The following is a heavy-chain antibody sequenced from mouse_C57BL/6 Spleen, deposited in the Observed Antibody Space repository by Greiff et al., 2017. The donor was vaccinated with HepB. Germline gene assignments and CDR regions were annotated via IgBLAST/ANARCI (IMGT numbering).Heavy chain of an antibody. Sequence: QVQLQQPGAELVRPGSSVKLSCKASGYTFTSYWMHWVKQRPIQGLEWIGNIDPSDSETHYNQKFKDKATLTVDKSSSTAYMQLSSLTSEDSAVYYCARGEDYGSSSFDYWGQGTTLTVSS. V-gene: IGHV1-52*01. CDR1: GYTFTSYW. D-gene: IGHD1-1*01. CDR2: IDPSDSET. CDR3: ARGEDYGSSSFDY. J-gene: IGHJ2*01.